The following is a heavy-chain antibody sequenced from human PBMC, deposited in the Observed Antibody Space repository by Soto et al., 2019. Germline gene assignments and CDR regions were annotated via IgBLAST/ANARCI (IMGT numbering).Heavy chain of an antibody. CDR3: ARYYNSSGYSWFDP. J-gene: IGHJ5*02. Sequence: SEPLSLTCSVYGGSVTNRDYYWGWIRQPPGRGLEWIGYLYFGGKTYYNPSLKSRVTISVDTSKNQISLRSDDTAVYFCARYYNSSGYSWFDPWGQGTLVTVSS. CDR2: LYFGGKT. D-gene: IGHD3-22*01. CDR1: GGSVTNRDYY. V-gene: IGHV4-39*01.